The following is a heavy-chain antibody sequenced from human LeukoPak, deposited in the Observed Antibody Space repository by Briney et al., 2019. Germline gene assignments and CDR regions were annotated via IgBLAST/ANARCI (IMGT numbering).Heavy chain of an antibody. V-gene: IGHV3-7*01. Sequence: GGSLRLSCAASGFTFSSYAMSWVRQGPGKGLGGVAHIKEDGSEKYYVDSVKGRFSISRDDTKNSLYLQLNSLRAEDTAVYYCAREGLRFLEWSSYYFDYWGLGTLVTVSS. J-gene: IGHJ4*02. CDR2: IKEDGSEK. CDR3: AREGLRFLEWSSYYFDY. CDR1: GFTFSSYA. D-gene: IGHD3-3*01.